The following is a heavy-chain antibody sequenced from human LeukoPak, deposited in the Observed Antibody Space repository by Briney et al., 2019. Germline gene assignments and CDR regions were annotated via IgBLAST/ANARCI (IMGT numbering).Heavy chain of an antibody. V-gene: IGHV4-39*07. J-gene: IGHJ4*02. D-gene: IGHD6-6*01. Sequence: SATLSLTCTVSGGSISSSSYYWGWIRQPPGKGLEWIGSIYYSGSTYYNPSLKSRVTISVDTSKNQFSLKLSSVTAADTAVYYCARESGSIAAPHLYWGQGTLVTVSS. CDR3: ARESGSIAAPHLY. CDR2: IYYSGST. CDR1: GGSISSSSYY.